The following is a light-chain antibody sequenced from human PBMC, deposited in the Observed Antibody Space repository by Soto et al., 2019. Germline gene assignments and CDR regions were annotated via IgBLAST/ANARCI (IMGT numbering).Light chain of an antibody. V-gene: IGKV3-11*01. Sequence: EIVLTQSPATLSLSPGERATLSCRASQSVSSYLAWYQQKPGQAPRLLIYDASNRATGIPARFSGSGSGTDFTLTISSLEPEDFAVYYSQQRSNWSGFTFGPGTKVDIK. CDR2: DAS. CDR3: QQRSNWSGFT. J-gene: IGKJ3*01. CDR1: QSVSSY.